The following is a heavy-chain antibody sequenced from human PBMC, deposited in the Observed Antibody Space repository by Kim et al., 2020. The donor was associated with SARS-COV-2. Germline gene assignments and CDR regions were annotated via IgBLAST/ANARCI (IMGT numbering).Heavy chain of an antibody. J-gene: IGHJ4*02. V-gene: IGHV1-3*01. Sequence: TKYSRRFQGRVTITRDTSASTAYMELSSLRSEDTAVYYCARAPLKSYPDYWGQGTLVTVSS. D-gene: IGHD1-26*01. CDR2: T. CDR3: ARAPLKSYPDY.